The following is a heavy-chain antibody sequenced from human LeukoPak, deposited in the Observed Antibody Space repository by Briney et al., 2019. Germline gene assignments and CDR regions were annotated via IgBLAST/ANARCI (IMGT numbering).Heavy chain of an antibody. CDR3: ARDSGYPKSYYYYGMDV. CDR2: IKQDGSEK. V-gene: IGHV3-7*01. Sequence: PGRSLRLSCAASGFTFSSYWMSWVRQAPGKGLEWVANIKQDGSEKYYVDSVKGRFTISRDNAKNSLYLQMNSLRAEDTAVYYCARDSGYPKSYYYYGMDVWGQGTTVTVSS. CDR1: GFTFSSYW. D-gene: IGHD5-12*01. J-gene: IGHJ6*02.